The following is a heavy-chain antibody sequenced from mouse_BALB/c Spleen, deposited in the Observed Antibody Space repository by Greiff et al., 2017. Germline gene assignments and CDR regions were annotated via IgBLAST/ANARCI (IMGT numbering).Heavy chain of an antibody. CDR2: IYPGSGNT. V-gene: IGHV1-77*01. CDR3: ARGGPDGYDAMDY. D-gene: IGHD2-3*01. J-gene: IGHJ4*01. CDR1: GYTFPDYY. Sequence: QVQLQQSGAELARPGASVKLSCKASGYTFPDYYINWVKQRTGQGLEWIGEIYPGSGNTYYNEKFKGKATLTADKSSSTAYMQLSSLTSEDSAVDFCARGGPDGYDAMDYWGQGTSVTVSS.